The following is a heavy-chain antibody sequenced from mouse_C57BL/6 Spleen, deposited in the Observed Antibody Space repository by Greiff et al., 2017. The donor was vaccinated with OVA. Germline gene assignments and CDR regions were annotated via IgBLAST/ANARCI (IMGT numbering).Heavy chain of an antibody. J-gene: IGHJ2*01. Sequence: QVHVKQPGAELVKPGASVKLSCKASGYTFTSYWMHWVKQRPGRGLEWIGRIDPNSGGTKYNEKFKSKATLTVDKPSSTAYMQLSSLTSEDSAVYYCARWRDDGYYVDYWGQGTTLTVSS. CDR3: ARWRDDGYYVDY. CDR1: GYTFTSYW. V-gene: IGHV1-72*01. D-gene: IGHD2-3*01. CDR2: IDPNSGGT.